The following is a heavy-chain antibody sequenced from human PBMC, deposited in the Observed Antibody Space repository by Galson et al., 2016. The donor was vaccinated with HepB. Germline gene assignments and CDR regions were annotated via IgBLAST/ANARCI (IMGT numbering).Heavy chain of an antibody. D-gene: IGHD4-11*01. CDR2: VSAGGGST. Sequence: SLRLSCAASGFTFSSSALTWVRQAPGKGLEWVSTVSAGGGSTFYADSVKGRFTISRDNSKNTLFLQMNSLRAEDTAVYYCATLSLTVTRDSWGQGTLVTVSS. CDR3: ATLSLTVTRDS. J-gene: IGHJ4*02. CDR1: GFTFSSSA. V-gene: IGHV3-23*01.